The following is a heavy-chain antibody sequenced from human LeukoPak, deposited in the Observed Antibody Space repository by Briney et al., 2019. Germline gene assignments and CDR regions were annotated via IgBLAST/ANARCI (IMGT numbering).Heavy chain of an antibody. CDR1: GFTFSSYA. V-gene: IGHV3-23*01. CDR2: VSGSGGTT. D-gene: IGHD2-2*01. J-gene: IGHJ4*02. Sequence: PGGSLRLSCAASGFTFSSYAMSWVRQAPGKGLEWVSVVSGSGGTTYYAGSVKGRFTISRDNSGNTLYLQMNSLRGEDTAVYYCAKGSSTTSYGAIDYWGQGTLVTVSS. CDR3: AKGSSTTSYGAIDY.